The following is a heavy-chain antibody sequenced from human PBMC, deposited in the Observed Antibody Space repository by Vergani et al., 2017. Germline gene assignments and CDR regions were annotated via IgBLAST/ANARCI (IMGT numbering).Heavy chain of an antibody. CDR2: IKSKTDGGTT. D-gene: IGHD3-22*01. CDR3: TTDPYYYDSSGYETSAFDY. CDR1: GFTFSNAW. V-gene: IGHV3-15*01. Sequence: EVQLLESGGGLVQPGGSLRLSCAASGFTFSNAWMSWVRQAPGKGLEWVGRIKSKTDGGTTDYAAPVKGRFTISRDDSKNTLYLQMNSLKTEDTAVYYCTTDPYYYDSSGYETSAFDYWGQGTLVTVSS. J-gene: IGHJ4*02.